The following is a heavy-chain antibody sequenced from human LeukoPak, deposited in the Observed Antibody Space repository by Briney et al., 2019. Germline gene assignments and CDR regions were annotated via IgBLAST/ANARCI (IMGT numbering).Heavy chain of an antibody. CDR1: GGSFSGYY. CDR2: IYYSGST. J-gene: IGHJ4*02. Sequence: PSETLSLTCAVYGGSFSGYYWGWIRQPPGKGPEWIGSIYYSGSTYYNPSLKSRVTISVDTSKNQFSLKLSSVTAADTAVYYCARPGKTDIFFDYWGQGTLVTVSS. CDR3: ARPGKTDIFFDY. V-gene: IGHV4-39*01. D-gene: IGHD3-9*01.